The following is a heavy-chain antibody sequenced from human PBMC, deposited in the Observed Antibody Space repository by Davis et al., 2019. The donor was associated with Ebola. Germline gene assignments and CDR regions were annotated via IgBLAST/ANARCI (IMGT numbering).Heavy chain of an antibody. D-gene: IGHD6-13*01. V-gene: IGHV4-34*01. CDR1: GGSFSGYY. J-gene: IGHJ4*02. CDR2: INHSGST. Sequence: SETLSLTCAVYGGSFSGYYWSWIRQPPGKGLEWIGEINHSGSTKYNPSLKSRITISVDTSKNQFSVKMTSVTAADTAVYYCARGDLGGKQLVYWGQGTLVTVSS. CDR3: ARGDLGGKQLVY.